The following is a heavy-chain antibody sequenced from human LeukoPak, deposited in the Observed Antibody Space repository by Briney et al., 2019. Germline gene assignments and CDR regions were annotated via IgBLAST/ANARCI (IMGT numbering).Heavy chain of an antibody. V-gene: IGHV3-66*02. D-gene: IGHD6-13*01. CDR2: IYGAGAA. Sequence: GGSLRLSCAASGITVSANYMTWIRQAPGKGLEWVSLIYGAGAAYYAESVRGRFIISRDNSKNTLFLQMNSLRAEDTAVYYCVSSTGQQLIPYDYWGQGTHVAVSS. J-gene: IGHJ4*02. CDR3: VSSTGQQLIPYDY. CDR1: GITVSANY.